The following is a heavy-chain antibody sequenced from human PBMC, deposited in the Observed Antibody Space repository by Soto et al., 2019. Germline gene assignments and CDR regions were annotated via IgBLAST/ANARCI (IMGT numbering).Heavy chain of an antibody. V-gene: IGHV1-69*13. D-gene: IGHD2-2*01. CDR1: GGTFNSYA. Sequence: SVKVSCKASGGTFNSYAISWVRQAPGQGLEWMGGIIPISGTANYAQKFQGRVTITADESTSTAYMELSSLRSEDTAVYYCARSQGSSTSLEIYYYYYYGMDVWGQGTTVTVSS. CDR3: ARSQGSSTSLEIYYYYYYGMDV. CDR2: IIPISGTA. J-gene: IGHJ6*02.